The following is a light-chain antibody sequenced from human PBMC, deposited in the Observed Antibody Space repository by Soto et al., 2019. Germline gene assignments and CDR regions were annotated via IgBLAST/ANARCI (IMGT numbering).Light chain of an antibody. CDR1: SSDIGGYNY. CDR2: EVS. J-gene: IGLJ1*01. CDR3: SAYTSSSTLYV. V-gene: IGLV2-14*01. Sequence: QPLLAQRASVSGSPGQSITISCAGTSSDIGGYNYVSWYQQHPGKAPKVMIYEVSNRPSGVSNRFSGSKSGNTASLTISGLQAEDEADYDCSAYTSSSTLYVFGSGTKVTVL.